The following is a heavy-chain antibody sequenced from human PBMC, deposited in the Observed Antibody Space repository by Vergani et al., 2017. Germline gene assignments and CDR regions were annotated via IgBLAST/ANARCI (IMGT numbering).Heavy chain of an antibody. V-gene: IGHV3-9*01. Sequence: EVQLVESGGGLVQPGRSLRLSCAASGFTFDDYAMHWVRQPPGKGLEWVSGISWNSRSIGYADSVKGRFTISRDNARDSLYLQMNSLRPEDTALYYCATSSRITGTTIGWFDPWGQGTLVTVSS. CDR3: ATSSRITGTTIGWFDP. CDR2: ISWNSRSI. J-gene: IGHJ5*02. CDR1: GFTFDDYA. D-gene: IGHD1-7*01.